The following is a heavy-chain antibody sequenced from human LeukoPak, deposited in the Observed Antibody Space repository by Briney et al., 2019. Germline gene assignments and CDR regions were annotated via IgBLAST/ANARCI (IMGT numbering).Heavy chain of an antibody. D-gene: IGHD3-10*01. CDR2: ISYDGSNK. CDR1: GFTFSSYA. V-gene: IGHV3-30-3*01. CDR3: ARDRSGSYPMGGFFGY. Sequence: GRSLRLSCAASGFTFSSYAMHWVRQAPGKGLEWVAVISYDGSNKYYADSVKGRFTISRDNSKNTLYLQMNSLRAEDTAVYYCARDRSGSYPMGGFFGYWGQGTLVTVSS. J-gene: IGHJ4*02.